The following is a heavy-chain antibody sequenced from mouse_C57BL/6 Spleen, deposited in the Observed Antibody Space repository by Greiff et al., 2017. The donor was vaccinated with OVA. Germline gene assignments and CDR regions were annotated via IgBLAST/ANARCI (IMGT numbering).Heavy chain of an antibody. V-gene: IGHV1-22*01. CDR3: ARSNYHGYFDY. D-gene: IGHD1-1*01. CDR1: GYTFTDYN. J-gene: IGHJ2*01. Sequence: VQLKESGPELVKPGASVKMSCKASGYTFTDYNMHWVKQSHGKSLEWIGYINPNNGGTSYNQKFKGKATLTVNKSSSTAYMELRSLTSEDSAVYYCARSNYHGYFDYWGQGTTLTVSS. CDR2: INPNNGGT.